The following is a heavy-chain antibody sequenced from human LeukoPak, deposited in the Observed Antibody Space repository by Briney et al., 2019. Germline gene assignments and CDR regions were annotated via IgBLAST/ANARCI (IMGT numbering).Heavy chain of an antibody. CDR3: ARSISSDYSDY. CDR1: GGSIRSSNYF. CDR2: IYYSGST. Sequence: SETLSLTCIVSGGSIRSSNYFWSWIRQHPGKGLEWIGYIYYSGSTSYNPSLKSRVTISVDMSKNQFSLKLSSVTAADTAVYYCARSISSDYSDYWGQGTLVTVSS. D-gene: IGHD3-22*01. V-gene: IGHV4-61*01. J-gene: IGHJ4*02.